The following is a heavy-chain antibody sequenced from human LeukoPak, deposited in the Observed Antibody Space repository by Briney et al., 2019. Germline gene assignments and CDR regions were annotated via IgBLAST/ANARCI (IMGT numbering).Heavy chain of an antibody. CDR3: ARGFSIVGAPWASDY. J-gene: IGHJ4*02. CDR2: IYTSGST. V-gene: IGHV4-61*09. Sequence: PSETLSLTCTVSGGSISSGSYYWSWIRQPAGKGLEWIGHIYTSGSTNYNPSLKSRITISVDTSKNLFSLKLSSVTAADTAMYYCARGFSIVGAPWASDYWGQGTLVTVSS. CDR1: GGSISSGSYY. D-gene: IGHD1-26*01.